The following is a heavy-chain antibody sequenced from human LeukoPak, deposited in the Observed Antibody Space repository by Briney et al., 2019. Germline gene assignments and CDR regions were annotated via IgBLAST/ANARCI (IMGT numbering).Heavy chain of an antibody. Sequence: GGSLRLSCAASGFTFSSYAMSWVRQAPGKGLEWVSLISSTTTSTYYADSVKGRFTISRDNSKNTLYLQMNSLRAEDTAVYYCAGYSGSYNWGQGTLVTVSS. J-gene: IGHJ4*02. CDR1: GFTFSSYA. CDR2: ISSTTTST. V-gene: IGHV3-23*01. D-gene: IGHD1-26*01. CDR3: AGYSGSYN.